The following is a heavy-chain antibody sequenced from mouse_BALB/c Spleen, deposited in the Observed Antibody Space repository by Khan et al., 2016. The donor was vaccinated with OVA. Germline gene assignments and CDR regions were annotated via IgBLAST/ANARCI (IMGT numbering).Heavy chain of an antibody. CDR2: IYPGDGRV. Sequence: QVRLQQSGAELVNPGASVRLSCKASGYTFTNYWVHWVIKRPGQGLEWIGEIYPGDGRVNYNQKFRIKATLTVDKSSNTAYMQLSSLTSEDSAVYYCARNAYFGNYFDFWGQGTSLSVSS. J-gene: IGHJ2*02. V-gene: IGHV1S81*02. CDR1: GYTFTNYW. D-gene: IGHD2-10*01. CDR3: ARNAYFGNYFDF.